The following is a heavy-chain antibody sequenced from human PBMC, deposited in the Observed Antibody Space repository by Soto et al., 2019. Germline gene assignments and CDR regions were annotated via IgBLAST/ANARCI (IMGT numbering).Heavy chain of an antibody. D-gene: IGHD3-3*01. CDR1: GYPVTAYY. V-gene: IGHV1-2*02. CDR2: INPATGAA. CDR3: ARGGGVGVAGSAAFDM. Sequence: QLHLVQSGAVVKKPGASVTVSCSASGYPVTAYYMHWVRQAPGRGLEWMGGINPATGAAKYTQTFPGRVPLARGTSTGAVLLEPRGPASWDPALFFCARGGGVGVAGSAAFDMWGQGTLVTVSS. J-gene: IGHJ3*02.